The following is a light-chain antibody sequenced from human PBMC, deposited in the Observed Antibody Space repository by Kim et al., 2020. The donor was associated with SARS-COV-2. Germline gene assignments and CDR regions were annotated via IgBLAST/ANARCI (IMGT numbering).Light chain of an antibody. CDR2: DVS. J-gene: IGLJ2*01. CDR3: SSYTSSSTFV. Sequence: GQSITSACTGTSSDVGGYNYVSWNQQHPGKAPKLMIYDVSKRPSGVSNRVSGSKSGNTASLAISRLQAEDEADYYCSSYTSSSTFVFGGGTQLTVL. CDR1: SSDVGGYNY. V-gene: IGLV2-14*04.